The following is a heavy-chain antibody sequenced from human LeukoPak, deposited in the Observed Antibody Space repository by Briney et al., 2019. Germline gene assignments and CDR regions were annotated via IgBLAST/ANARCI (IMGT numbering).Heavy chain of an antibody. CDR1: GGSIRSSYYY. V-gene: IGHV4-39*07. CDR2: IYDSGST. Sequence: SETLSLTCTVSGGSIRSSYYYWGWIRQPPGKGLEWIGSIYDSGSTYYNPSLKSRVTISVDTSKNQFSLRLNSVTAADTAVYYCANRPGDYWGQGTLVTVSS. CDR3: ANRPGDY. D-gene: IGHD1-14*01. J-gene: IGHJ4*02.